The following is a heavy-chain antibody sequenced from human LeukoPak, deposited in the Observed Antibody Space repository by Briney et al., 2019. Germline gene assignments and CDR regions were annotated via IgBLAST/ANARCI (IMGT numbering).Heavy chain of an antibody. J-gene: IGHJ2*01. D-gene: IGHD2-2*01. CDR3: ARDPRGAIWHFDL. Sequence: SETLSLTCTVSGGSISSGDYYWSWIRQPPGKGLEWIGYIYYSGSTYYNPSLKSRVTISVDTSKNQFSLKLSSVAAADTAVYYCARDPRGAIWHFDLWGRGTLVTVSS. CDR1: GGSISSGDYY. CDR2: IYYSGST. V-gene: IGHV4-30-4*08.